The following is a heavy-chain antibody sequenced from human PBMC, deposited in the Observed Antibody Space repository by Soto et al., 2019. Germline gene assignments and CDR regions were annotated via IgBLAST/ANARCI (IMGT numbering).Heavy chain of an antibody. CDR3: ARGRTYCSSTSCYLAPYFDY. CDR1: GGSVSSGSYY. CDR2: IYYSGST. V-gene: IGHV4-61*01. D-gene: IGHD2-2*01. Sequence: QVQLQESGPGLVKPSETLSLTCTVSGGSVSSGSYYWSWIRQPPGKGLEWIGYIYYSGSTNYNPSLKSRVIISVDTSKNQFSLKLSSVTAADTAVYYCARGRTYCSSTSCYLAPYFDYWGQGTLVTVSS. J-gene: IGHJ4*02.